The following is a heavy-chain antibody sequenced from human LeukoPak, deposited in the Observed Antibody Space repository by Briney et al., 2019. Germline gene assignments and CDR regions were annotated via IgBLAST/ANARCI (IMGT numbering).Heavy chain of an antibody. Sequence: SQTLSLTCTVSGGSISSGDYYWSWIRQPPGKGLEWIAYMYYSGSTYYNPPLKSRVAMSADTSKNQLSLKLSSVTAADTAVYYCARPYYYDSRIDPWGQGILVTVSS. V-gene: IGHV4-30-4*01. CDR1: GGSISSGDYY. CDR3: ARPYYYDSRIDP. J-gene: IGHJ5*02. CDR2: MYYSGST. D-gene: IGHD3-22*01.